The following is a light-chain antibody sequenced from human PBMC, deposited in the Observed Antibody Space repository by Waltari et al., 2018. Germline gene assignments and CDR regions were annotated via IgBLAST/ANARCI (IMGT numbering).Light chain of an antibody. CDR2: DND. CDR1: SSNIGNNL. CDR3: GTWDSRRSVGV. V-gene: IGLV1-51*01. J-gene: IGLJ1*01. Sequence: QSVLTQPPSVSAAPGQKVTISCSGSSSNIGNNLVSWYQQLPGTAPKLLIYDNDQRPSGMPDRFSGSKSGASATRGITGLQTGDEADYYCGTWDSRRSVGVFGTGTKVTVL.